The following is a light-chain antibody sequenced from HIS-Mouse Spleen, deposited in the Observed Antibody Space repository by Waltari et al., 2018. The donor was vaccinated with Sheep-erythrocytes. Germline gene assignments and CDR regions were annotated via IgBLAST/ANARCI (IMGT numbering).Light chain of an antibody. Sequence: QSALTQPASVSGSPGQSITISCTGTSSDFGGYNYVPWYQQHPGKAPKLLIYEVSNRPSGVSNRFSGSKSGNTASLTIAGLQAEDEADYYCSSYTSSSTWVFGGGTKLTVL. CDR3: SSYTSSSTWV. CDR2: EVS. V-gene: IGLV2-14*01. J-gene: IGLJ3*02. CDR1: SSDFGGYNY.